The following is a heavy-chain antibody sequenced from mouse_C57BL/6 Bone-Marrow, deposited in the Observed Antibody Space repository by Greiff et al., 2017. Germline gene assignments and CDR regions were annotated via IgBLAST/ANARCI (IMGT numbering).Heavy chain of an antibody. CDR1: GYTFTSYG. V-gene: IGHV1-81*01. CDR3: ARENYYGSSSYYFDY. D-gene: IGHD1-1*01. CDR2: IYPRSGNT. J-gene: IGHJ2*01. Sequence: VQLQESGAELARPGASVKLSCKASGYTFTSYGISWVKQRTGQGLEWIGEIYPRSGNTYYNEKFKGKATLPADKSSSTAYMELRSLTSEDSAVYFCARENYYGSSSYYFDYWGQGTTLTVSS.